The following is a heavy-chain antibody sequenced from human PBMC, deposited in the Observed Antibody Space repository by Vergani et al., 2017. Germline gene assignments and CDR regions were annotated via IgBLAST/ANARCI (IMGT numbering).Heavy chain of an antibody. CDR2: IYVNSIT. J-gene: IGHJ3*01. CDR3: AGDNKQLRPRAFDL. D-gene: IGHD4-23*01. CDR1: GASIYNDFYY. Sequence: QVQLQESGPGLVKPSQTLSLTCTVSGASIYNDFYYWHWIRQPAGNGLEWIGCIYVNSITDYNSSLQSRVSMSVDTSKNQFSLTLTAVTAADTAVYDCAGDNKQLRPRAFDLGGQGTMVTVSS. V-gene: IGHV4-61*02.